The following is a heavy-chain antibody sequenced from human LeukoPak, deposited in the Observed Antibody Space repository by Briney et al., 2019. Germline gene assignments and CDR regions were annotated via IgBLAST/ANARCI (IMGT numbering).Heavy chain of an antibody. CDR2: ISYDGSNK. Sequence: GRSLRLSCAASGFTFSSYAMHWVRQAPGKGLEWVAVISYDGSNKYYADSVKGRFTISRDNSKNTLYLQMNSLRAEDTAVYYCATVFDFWGQGTLVTVSS. J-gene: IGHJ5*01. CDR3: ATVFDF. CDR1: GFTFSSYA. V-gene: IGHV3-30-3*01.